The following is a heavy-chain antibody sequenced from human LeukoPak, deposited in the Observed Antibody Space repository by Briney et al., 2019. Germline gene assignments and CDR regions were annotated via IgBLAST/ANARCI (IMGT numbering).Heavy chain of an antibody. J-gene: IGHJ6*02. CDR2: INHSGST. CDR1: GGSFSGYY. Sequence: PSETLSLTCAVYGGSFSGYYWSWIRQPPGKGPEWIGEINHSGSTNYNPSLKSRVTISVDTSKNQFSLKLSSVTAADTAVYYCAFGSDSSGYAYYYYYGMDVWGQGTTVTVSS. D-gene: IGHD3-22*01. V-gene: IGHV4-34*01. CDR3: AFGSDSSGYAYYYYYGMDV.